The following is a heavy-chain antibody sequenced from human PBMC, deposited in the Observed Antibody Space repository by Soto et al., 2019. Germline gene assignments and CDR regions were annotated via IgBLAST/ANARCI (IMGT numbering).Heavy chain of an antibody. J-gene: IGHJ6*02. CDR2: IIPIFGTA. CDR3: ARGPHYFGSGSPKVPYYYYGRDV. V-gene: IGHV1-69*13. Sequence: SSVKVSCKASGGTFSSYAISWVRQAPGQGLEWMGGIIPIFGTANYAQKFQGRVTITADESTSTAYMELSSLRSEDTAVYYCARGPHYFGSGSPKVPYYYYGRDVWGQGTTVTVSS. D-gene: IGHD3-10*01. CDR1: GGTFSSYA.